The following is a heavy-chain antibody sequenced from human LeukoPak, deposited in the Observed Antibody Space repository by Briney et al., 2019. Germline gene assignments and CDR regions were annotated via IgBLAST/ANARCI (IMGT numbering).Heavy chain of an antibody. CDR1: GGSISSYY. Sequence: SETLSLTCTVSGGSISSYYWSWIRQPPGKGLEWIGRIYTSGSTNYNPSLESRVTMSVDTSKNQFSLKLSSVTAADTAVYYCARDYYGSGGYYYYYGMDVWGQGTTVTVSS. D-gene: IGHD3-10*01. CDR3: ARDYYGSGGYYYYYGMDV. V-gene: IGHV4-4*07. J-gene: IGHJ6*02. CDR2: IYTSGST.